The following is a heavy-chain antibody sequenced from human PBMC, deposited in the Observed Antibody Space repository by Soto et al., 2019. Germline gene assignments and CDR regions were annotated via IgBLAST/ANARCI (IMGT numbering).Heavy chain of an antibody. Sequence: PGGSLRLSCAASGFTFSSYAMSWVRQAPGKGLEWVSAISSSSSYTYYADSVKGRFTVSRDNAKNSLYLKMNSLRAEDTAVYYCARAYDSSGYYRPFDYWGQGTLVTVSS. CDR2: ISSSSSYT. CDR1: GFTFSSYA. CDR3: ARAYDSSGYYRPFDY. V-gene: IGHV3-21*01. J-gene: IGHJ4*02. D-gene: IGHD3-22*01.